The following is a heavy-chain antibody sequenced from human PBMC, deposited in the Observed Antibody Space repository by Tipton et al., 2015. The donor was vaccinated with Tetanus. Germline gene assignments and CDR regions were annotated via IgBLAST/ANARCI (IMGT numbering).Heavy chain of an antibody. CDR3: ARVGATGTTEEFDY. Sequence: LRLSCTVSGGSISSGGYYWSWIRQHPGKGLEWIGYIYYSGSTYYNPSLKSRVTISVDTSKNQFSLKLSSVTAADTAVYYCARVGATGTTEEFDYWGQGTLVTVSS. J-gene: IGHJ4*02. CDR1: GGSISSGGYY. V-gene: IGHV4-31*03. CDR2: IYYSGST. D-gene: IGHD1-7*01.